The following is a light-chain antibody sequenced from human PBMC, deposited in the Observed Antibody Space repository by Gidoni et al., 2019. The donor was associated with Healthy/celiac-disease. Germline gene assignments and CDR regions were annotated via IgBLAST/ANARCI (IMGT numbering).Light chain of an antibody. Sequence: IVLTQSPGTLSLSPGERATLSCRASQSVSSSYLAWYQQKPGQAPRLLIYGASSRATGIPDRCSGSGSGTDFTLTISRLEPEDFAVYYCQQYGSSPPVTFGGGTKVEIK. CDR1: QSVSSSY. CDR2: GAS. CDR3: QQYGSSPPVT. V-gene: IGKV3-20*01. J-gene: IGKJ4*01.